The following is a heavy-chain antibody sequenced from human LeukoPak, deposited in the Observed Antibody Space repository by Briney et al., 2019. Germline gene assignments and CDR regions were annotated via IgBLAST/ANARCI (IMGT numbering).Heavy chain of an antibody. J-gene: IGHJ6*03. CDR1: GFTFSDYY. CDR3: ARDKYSHGHNYYYRDV. Sequence: GGSLRLSCAASGFTFSDYYMSWIRQAPGKGLEWVSYISSSASDIYYADSVKGQFTISRDNAKNSLYLQMNSLRAEETAVYYCARDKYSHGHNYYYRDVWGKGTTVTVSS. CDR2: ISSSASDI. V-gene: IGHV3-11*04. D-gene: IGHD5-18*01.